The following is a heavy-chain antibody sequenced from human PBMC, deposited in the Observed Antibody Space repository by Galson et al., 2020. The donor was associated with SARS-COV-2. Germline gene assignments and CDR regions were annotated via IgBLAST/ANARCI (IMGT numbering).Heavy chain of an antibody. CDR3: ARDREYTFGPFDY. CDR2: INPSSATT. CDR1: GYTFTSYH. D-gene: IGHD5-18*01. J-gene: IGHJ4*02. V-gene: IGHV1-46*01. Sequence: ASVKVSCKASGYTFTSYHLHWVRRAPGQGLEWMGVINPSSATTTYAQKFQGRVTMTRDTSTSTVYMDLSSLGSEDTAVYYCARDREYTFGPFDYWGQGTLVTVSS.